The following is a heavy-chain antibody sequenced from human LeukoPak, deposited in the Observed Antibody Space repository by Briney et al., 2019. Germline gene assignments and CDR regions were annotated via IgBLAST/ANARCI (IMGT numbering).Heavy chain of an antibody. D-gene: IGHD6-13*01. J-gene: IGHJ4*02. CDR1: GGSISSSTW. Sequence: PSETLSLTCAVSGGSISSSTWWSWVRQPPGKGLEWIGEIYHSGSTNYNPSLKSRVTISVDKSKNQFSLKLNFVTAADTAVYYCASRSWAAAGTPFDYWGQGTLVTVSS. V-gene: IGHV4-4*02. CDR3: ASRSWAAAGTPFDY. CDR2: IYHSGST.